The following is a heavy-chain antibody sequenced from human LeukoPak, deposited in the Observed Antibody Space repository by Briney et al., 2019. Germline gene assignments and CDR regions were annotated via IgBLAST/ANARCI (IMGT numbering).Heavy chain of an antibody. V-gene: IGHV4-39*01. CDR3: AGGYSYGPPSALGY. CDR1: GGSISSSSYY. D-gene: IGHD5-18*01. Sequence: SETLSLTCTVSGGSISSSSYYWGWIRQPPGKGLEWIGSIYYSGSTYYTPSLKSRVTISVDTSKNQLSLKLSSVTAADTAVYYCAGGYSYGPPSALGYWGQGTLVTVSS. J-gene: IGHJ4*02. CDR2: IYYSGST.